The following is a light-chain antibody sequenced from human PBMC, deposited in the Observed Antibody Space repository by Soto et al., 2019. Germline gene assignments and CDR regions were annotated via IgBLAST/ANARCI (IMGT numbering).Light chain of an antibody. V-gene: IGKV1-17*01. Sequence: PSSLPASVRDGVTISSRAIQGIRNDLGWYQQKLGKAPKLLIYASSSLESGVPTGCSGGGSGTESILSIKRQHVENDSSHYCHRYHSHRTFGHATAVEIK. CDR2: ASS. CDR1: QGIRND. J-gene: IGKJ1*01. CDR3: HRYHSHRT.